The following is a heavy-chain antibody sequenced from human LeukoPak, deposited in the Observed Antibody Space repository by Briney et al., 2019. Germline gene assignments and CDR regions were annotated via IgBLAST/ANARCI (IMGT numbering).Heavy chain of an antibody. CDR1: GFSLSTSGVG. J-gene: IGHJ3*02. V-gene: IGHV2-5*02. CDR2: NYGDDDK. Sequence: ESGPTLVKPTQTLTLTCTFSGFSLSTSGVGEGRICQSPGKALEWLALNYGDDDKRYSPFLKSRLTITKDTSKNQVVLTMTNMDPVDTATYFCAHKKNSNAFDIWGQGTMVTVSS. D-gene: IGHD2/OR15-2a*01. CDR3: AHKKNSNAFDI.